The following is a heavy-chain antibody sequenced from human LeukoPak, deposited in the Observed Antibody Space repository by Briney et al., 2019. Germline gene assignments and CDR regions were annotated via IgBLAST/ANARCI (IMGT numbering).Heavy chain of an antibody. CDR2: IDPSGGST. CDR1: GYTFTSHY. Sequence: ASVKVSCKASGYTFTSHYMHWVRQAPGQGLEWMGIIDPSGGSTSYAQKFQGRVTMTRDTSTSTVYMELSGLRSEDTAVYYCARVNVVVPAAIDHFDYWGQGTLVTVSS. CDR3: ARVNVVVPAAIDHFDY. J-gene: IGHJ4*02. V-gene: IGHV1-46*01. D-gene: IGHD2-2*01.